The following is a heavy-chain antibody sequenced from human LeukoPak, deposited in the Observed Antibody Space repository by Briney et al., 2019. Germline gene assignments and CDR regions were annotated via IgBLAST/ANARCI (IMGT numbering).Heavy chain of an antibody. D-gene: IGHD3-22*01. CDR3: AKAPDSSGFPSYFDS. Sequence: GGSLRLSCAVSGFTFSTFAMNWVRQAPGKGLEWVSSLSDSAVSSYYADSVKGRFTISRDNSKNTLYLQMNSLRAEDTAAYYCAKAPDSSGFPSYFDSWGQGTLVAVSS. CDR2: LSDSAVSS. V-gene: IGHV3-23*01. J-gene: IGHJ4*02. CDR1: GFTFSTFA.